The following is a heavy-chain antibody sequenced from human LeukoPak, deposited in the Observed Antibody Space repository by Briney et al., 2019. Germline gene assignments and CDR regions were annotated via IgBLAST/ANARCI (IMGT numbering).Heavy chain of an antibody. Sequence: PGGSLRLSCAASGITFSSYGMHWVRQAPGKGLEWVAVISYDGSNKYYADSVKGRFAISRHNSKNTLHLQMNSMRAEDTAVYYCAKDLSSGWCDYWGQGTLVTVSS. D-gene: IGHD6-19*01. V-gene: IGHV3-30*18. CDR2: ISYDGSNK. CDR3: AKDLSSGWCDY. CDR1: GITFSSYG. J-gene: IGHJ4*02.